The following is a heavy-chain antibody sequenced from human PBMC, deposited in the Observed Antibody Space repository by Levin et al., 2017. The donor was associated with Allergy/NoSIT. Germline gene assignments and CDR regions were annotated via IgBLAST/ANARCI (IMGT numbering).Heavy chain of an antibody. J-gene: IGHJ2*01. CDR1: GYTFTSYG. CDR3: ARGVVVTAIRGDWYFDL. CDR2: ISAYNGNT. V-gene: IGHV1-18*01. D-gene: IGHD2-21*02. Sequence: ASVKVSCKASGYTFTSYGISWVRQAPGQGLEWMGWISAYNGNTNYAQKLQGRVTMTTDTSTSTAYMELRSLRSDDTAVYYCARGVVVTAIRGDWYFDLWGRGTLVTVSS.